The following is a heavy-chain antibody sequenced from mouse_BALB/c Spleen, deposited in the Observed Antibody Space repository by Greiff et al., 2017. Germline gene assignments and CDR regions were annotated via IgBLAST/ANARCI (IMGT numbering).Heavy chain of an antibody. CDR1: GFTFSSYT. V-gene: IGHV5-6-4*01. CDR2: ISSGGSYT. J-gene: IGHJ2*01. D-gene: IGHD4-1*01. Sequence: EVHLVESGGGLVKPGGSLKLSCAASGFTFSSYTMSWVRQTPEKRLEWVATISSGGSYTYYPDSVKGRFTISRDNAKNTLYLQMSSLKSEDTAMYYCTRAWDGYYFDYWGQGTTLTVSS. CDR3: TRAWDGYYFDY.